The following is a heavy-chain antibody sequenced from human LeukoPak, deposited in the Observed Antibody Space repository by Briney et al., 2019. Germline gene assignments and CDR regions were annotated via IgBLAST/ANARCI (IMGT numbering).Heavy chain of an antibody. CDR1: GFTFSSYE. CDR2: ISSSWSTI. CDR3: AELGITMIGGV. V-gene: IGHV3-48*03. J-gene: IGHJ6*04. D-gene: IGHD3-10*02. Sequence: QPGGSLRLSCAASGFTFSSYEMNWVRQAPGKGLEWVSYISSSWSTIYYADSVKGRFTISRDNGKHSLYLQMNSLRAEAPAVYYCAELGITMIGGVWGKGTTVTISS.